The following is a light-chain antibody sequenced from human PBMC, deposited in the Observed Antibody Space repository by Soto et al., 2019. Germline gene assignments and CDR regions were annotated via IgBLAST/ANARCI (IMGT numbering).Light chain of an antibody. J-gene: IGLJ3*02. CDR3: CSYAGSYTWV. V-gene: IGLV2-11*01. CDR1: SSDIGCYNY. CDR2: DVN. Sequence: QSALTQPRSVSGSPGQSVTISCTGTSSDIGCYNYVSWYQQHPGKAPKLMIYDVNRRPSGVPDRFSGSKSGNTASLTISGLQAEDEADYYCCSYAGSYTWVFGGGTKLTVL.